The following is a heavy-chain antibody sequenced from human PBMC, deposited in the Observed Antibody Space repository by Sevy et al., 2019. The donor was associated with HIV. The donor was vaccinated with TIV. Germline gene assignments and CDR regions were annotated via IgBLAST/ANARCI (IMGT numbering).Heavy chain of an antibody. D-gene: IGHD3-10*02. CDR3: ARDVRGEGIRPGDLDY. V-gene: IGHV3-33*01. J-gene: IGHJ4*02. CDR1: GFTFSDFG. Sequence: GGSLRLSCAASGFTFSDFGMQWVRQAPGKGLQWVAVIWNDGSNKYYADSVKGRFTTSRDNSSNTLCLQMNSLRAEDTAVYYCARDVRGEGIRPGDLDYWGQGTLVTVSS. CDR2: IWNDGSNK.